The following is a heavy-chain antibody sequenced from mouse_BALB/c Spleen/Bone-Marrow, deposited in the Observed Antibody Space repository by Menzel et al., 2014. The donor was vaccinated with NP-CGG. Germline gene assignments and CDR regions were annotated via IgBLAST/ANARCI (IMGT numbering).Heavy chain of an antibody. Sequence: VKLMESGAELVRPGTSVKISCKASGYTFANYWLGWLKQRPGHGLEWIGEIYPGGGYINYKEKFKGKATLTADTSSSTAYKRLSSLTSEESAVYFCAREKYGNYDRFFDYWGQGTTLTVSS. CDR3: AREKYGNYDRFFDY. V-gene: IGHV1-63*02. D-gene: IGHD2-10*02. CDR2: IYPGGGYI. J-gene: IGHJ2*01. CDR1: GYTFANYW.